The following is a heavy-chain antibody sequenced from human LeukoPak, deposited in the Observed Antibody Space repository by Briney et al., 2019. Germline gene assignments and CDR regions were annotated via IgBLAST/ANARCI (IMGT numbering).Heavy chain of an antibody. D-gene: IGHD2-2*01. CDR1: GDSVSSNSAA. Sequence: SQTLSLTCAISGDSVSSNSAAWNWIRQSPSRGLEWLGRTYYRSKWYNGYAVSVKSRITINPDTSKNQFSLQLNSVTPEDTAVYYCARDLGYCSSTSCYGVRYYYYGMDVWGQGTTVTVSS. CDR2: TYYRSKWYN. J-gene: IGHJ6*02. CDR3: ARDLGYCSSTSCYGVRYYYYGMDV. V-gene: IGHV6-1*01.